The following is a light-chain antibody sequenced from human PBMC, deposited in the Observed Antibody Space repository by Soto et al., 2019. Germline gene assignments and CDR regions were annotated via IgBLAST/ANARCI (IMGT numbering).Light chain of an antibody. CDR1: QSVSSNY. Sequence: EIVLTQSPGTLSLSPGERATLSCRASQSVSSNYLAWYQQKPGQAPSLLIYAASTRATGIPDRFSGSGSGTDFSLTISRLYPADFAVYYCQQYDSSPMYTFGQGTKLESK. CDR3: QQYDSSPMYT. CDR2: AAS. J-gene: IGKJ2*01. V-gene: IGKV3-20*01.